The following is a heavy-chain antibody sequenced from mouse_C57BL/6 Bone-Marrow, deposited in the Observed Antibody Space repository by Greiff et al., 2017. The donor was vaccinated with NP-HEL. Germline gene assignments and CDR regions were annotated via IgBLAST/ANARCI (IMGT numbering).Heavy chain of an antibody. Sequence: QVTLKVSGPGILQPSQTLSLTCSFSGFSLSTFGMGVGWLRQPSGKGLEWLAHIWWDDDKYYNPALKSRLTISKDTSTNQVFLKVDSVDTADTATYSCARFYYGYDGEPWFAYWGQGTLVTVSA. J-gene: IGHJ3*01. CDR2: IWWDDDK. CDR1: GFSLSTFGMG. CDR3: ARFYYGYDGEPWFAY. D-gene: IGHD2-2*01. V-gene: IGHV8-8*01.